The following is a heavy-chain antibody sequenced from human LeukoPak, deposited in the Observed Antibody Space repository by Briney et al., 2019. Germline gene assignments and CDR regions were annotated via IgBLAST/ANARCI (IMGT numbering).Heavy chain of an antibody. CDR2: VNHSGST. CDR3: ARADDFWSGYYDY. J-gene: IGHJ4*02. D-gene: IGHD3-3*01. Sequence: SETLSLTCAVYGGSFSGYYWSWIRQPPGKGLEWIGEVNHSGSTNYNPSLKSRVTISVDTSKNQFSLKLSSVTAADTAVYYCARADDFWSGYYDYWGQGTLVTVSS. CDR1: GGSFSGYY. V-gene: IGHV4-34*01.